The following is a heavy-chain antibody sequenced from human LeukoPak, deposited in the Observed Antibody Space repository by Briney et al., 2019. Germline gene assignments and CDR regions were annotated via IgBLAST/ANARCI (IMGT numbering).Heavy chain of an antibody. CDR2: MNPNSGNT. CDR1: GYTFTSYD. V-gene: IGHV1-8*01. D-gene: IGHD1-26*01. CDR3: ARDLGGASLVVAFDI. J-gene: IGHJ3*02. Sequence: ASVKVSCKASGYTFTSYDINWVRQATGQGLEWMGWMNPNSGNTGYAQKFQGRVTMTRDTSISTAYMELSRLRSDDTAVYYCARDLGGASLVVAFDIWGQGTMVTVSS.